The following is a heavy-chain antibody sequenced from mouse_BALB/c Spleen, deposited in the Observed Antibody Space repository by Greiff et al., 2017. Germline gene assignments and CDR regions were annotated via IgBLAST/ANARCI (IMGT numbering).Heavy chain of an antibody. CDR3: ASHDYDGFAY. D-gene: IGHD2-4*01. CDR2: IDPANGNT. J-gene: IGHJ3*01. V-gene: IGHV14-3*02. CDR1: GFNIKDTY. Sequence: EVQLQQSGAELVKPGASVKLSCTASGFNIKDTYMHWVKQRPEQGLEWIGRIDPANGNTKYDPKFQGKATITADTSSNTAYLQLSSLTSEDTAVYYCASHDYDGFAYWGQGTRVTVSA.